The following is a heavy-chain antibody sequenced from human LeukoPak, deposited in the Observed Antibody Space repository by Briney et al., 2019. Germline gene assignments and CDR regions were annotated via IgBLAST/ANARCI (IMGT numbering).Heavy chain of an antibody. Sequence: GSLRLSCAASGFTFSDHYMDWVRQAPGKGLEWVARIRNKANSYTTEYAASVKGRFTISREDSKNSLYLQMNSLKTEDTAVYYCGRGFGLSSDWGQGTLVTVSS. D-gene: IGHD3/OR15-3a*01. CDR3: GRGFGLSSD. J-gene: IGHJ4*02. CDR1: GFTFSDHY. V-gene: IGHV3-72*01. CDR2: IRNKANSYTT.